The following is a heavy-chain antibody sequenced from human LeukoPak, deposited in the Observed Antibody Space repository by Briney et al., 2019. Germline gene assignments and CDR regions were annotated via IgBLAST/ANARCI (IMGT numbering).Heavy chain of an antibody. Sequence: GRSLRLSCAASGFTFSSFGMHWGRQAPGKGLEWVAVIWCDGGHKYYADSVKGRFSISRDNSKNTLYLQMSSLRAEDTAVYYCARDQDYDSANFDYWGQGTLVTVSS. D-gene: IGHD3-22*01. CDR1: GFTFSSFG. J-gene: IGHJ4*02. V-gene: IGHV3-33*01. CDR2: IWCDGGHK. CDR3: ARDQDYDSANFDY.